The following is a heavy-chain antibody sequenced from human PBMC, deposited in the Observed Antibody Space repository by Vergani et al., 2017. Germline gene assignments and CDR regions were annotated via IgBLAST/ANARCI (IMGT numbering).Heavy chain of an antibody. V-gene: IGHV1-69*02. CDR2: IILILGIA. Sequence: QVQLVQSGAEVKKPGSSVKVSCKASGGTFSSYTISWVRQAPGQGLEWMGRIILILGIANYAQKFQGSVTITADKSTSTAYMELSSLRSEDTAVYYCARAAAAVPGRFDPWGQGTLVTVSS. CDR3: ARAAAAVPGRFDP. D-gene: IGHD6-13*01. J-gene: IGHJ5*02. CDR1: GGTFSSYT.